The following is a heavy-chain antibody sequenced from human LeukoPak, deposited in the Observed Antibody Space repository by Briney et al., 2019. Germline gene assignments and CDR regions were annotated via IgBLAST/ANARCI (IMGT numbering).Heavy chain of an antibody. V-gene: IGHV4-59*01. J-gene: IGHJ5*02. D-gene: IGHD6-19*01. Sequence: SETLSLTCTVSGGSISSYYWSWIRQPPGKGLEWIGYIYYSGSTNYNPSLKSRVTISVDTSNNQFSLKLSSVTAADTAVYYCAREEAVAGRGFDPWGQGTLVTVSS. CDR2: IYYSGST. CDR3: AREEAVAGRGFDP. CDR1: GGSISSYY.